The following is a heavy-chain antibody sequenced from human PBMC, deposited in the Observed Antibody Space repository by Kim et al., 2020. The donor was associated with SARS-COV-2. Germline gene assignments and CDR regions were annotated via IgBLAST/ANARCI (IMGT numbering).Heavy chain of an antibody. D-gene: IGHD3-3*01. CDR3: AKSKGGFYTAEIDF. CDR2: ISATGDIT. Sequence: GGSLRLSCAVSGFTFSSYAMSWVRQAPGEGLEWVSVISATGDITYYADSVKGRFTISRDNSKNTLYLQLNSLRADDTAVYYCAKSKGGFYTAEIDFWGQGTLVTVSS. J-gene: IGHJ4*02. V-gene: IGHV3-23*01. CDR1: GFTFSSYA.